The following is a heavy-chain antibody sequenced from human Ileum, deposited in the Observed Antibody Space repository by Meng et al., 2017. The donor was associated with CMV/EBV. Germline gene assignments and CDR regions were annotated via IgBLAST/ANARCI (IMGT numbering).Heavy chain of an antibody. CDR3: ARDRDSSGYPDY. J-gene: IGHJ4*02. CDR2: ISYDGSNK. V-gene: IGHV3-30-3*01. D-gene: IGHD3-22*01. CDR1: GFIFRSTA. Sequence: QLWGPGGGWVQPGRSLRLSCAASGFIFRSTAMHWVRQAPGKGLEWVAVISYDGSNKYYADSVKGRFTISRDNSTNTLYLQMNSLRAEDTAVYYCARDRDSSGYPDYWGQGTLVTVSS.